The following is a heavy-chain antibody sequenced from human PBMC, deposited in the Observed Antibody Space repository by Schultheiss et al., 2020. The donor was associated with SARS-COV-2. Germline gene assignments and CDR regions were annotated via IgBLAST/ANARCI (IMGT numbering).Heavy chain of an antibody. CDR2: NDNGGGA. Sequence: GGSLRLSCAASGFTVSSNYMSWVRQAPGKGLEWVSGINDNGGGADYADSVKGRFTISRDNSKNTLYLQMNSLRVEDTAIYYCVRFDRWATDDYWGQGTLVTVSS. J-gene: IGHJ4*02. CDR3: VRFDRWATDDY. V-gene: IGHV3-53*01. CDR1: GFTVSSNY. D-gene: IGHD3-16*02.